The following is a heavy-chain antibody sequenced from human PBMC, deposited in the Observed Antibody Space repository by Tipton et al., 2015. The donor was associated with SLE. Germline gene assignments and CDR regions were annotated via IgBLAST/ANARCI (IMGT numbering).Heavy chain of an antibody. CDR2: ISPSGGPSGYTI. J-gene: IGHJ4*02. CDR1: GFPLSDYY. D-gene: IGHD5-12*01. Sequence: SLRLSCAASGFPLSDYYMTWIRQAPGKGLEWVSYISPSGGPSGYTIHYADAVKGRFTISRDNAKNSLFLQMNSLRAEDTAAYYCASGRNGWIEYFDYWGQGTLVTVSS. V-gene: IGHV3-11*04. CDR3: ASGRNGWIEYFDY.